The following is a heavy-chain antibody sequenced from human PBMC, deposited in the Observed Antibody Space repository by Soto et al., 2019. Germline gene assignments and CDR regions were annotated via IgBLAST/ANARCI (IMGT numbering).Heavy chain of an antibody. D-gene: IGHD1-1*01. CDR2: VTSDGSST. V-gene: IGHV3-74*01. CDR1: GFTFRNYW. Sequence: VQLVESGGGLVQPGGSLRLSCAASGFTFRNYWMHWVRQAPGKGLVWVSRVTSDGSSTNYADSVKGRFTISRDNAKNTLYLQMNSLRAEDTAVYYCVRDNWNSYWGQGTLVTVSS. CDR3: VRDNWNSY. J-gene: IGHJ4*02.